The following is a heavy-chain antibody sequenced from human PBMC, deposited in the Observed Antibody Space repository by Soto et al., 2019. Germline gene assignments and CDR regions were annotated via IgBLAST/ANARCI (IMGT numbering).Heavy chain of an antibody. D-gene: IGHD3-10*01. V-gene: IGHV1-18*01. J-gene: IGHJ5*02. CDR3: ARLLTLVRGVRQFDP. CDR1: GYTFTNYP. Sequence: VQLVQSGAEVKKPGASVKVSCKTSGYTFTNYPITWVRQAPGQGLEWMGWISASNGITNYAQKLRGRVTMTTDTATNKAYMELRSLRSNDTAVYYCARLLTLVRGVRQFDPWGQGTLVTVSS. CDR2: ISASNGIT.